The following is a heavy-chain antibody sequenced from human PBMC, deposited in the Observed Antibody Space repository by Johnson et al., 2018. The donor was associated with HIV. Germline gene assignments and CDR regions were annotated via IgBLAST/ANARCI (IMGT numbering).Heavy chain of an antibody. V-gene: IGHV3-11*01. CDR1: GFTFSDSY. Sequence: QVQLVESGGGWVKPGGSLSLSCAASGFTFSDSYMNWIRQAPGKGLEWVSYISSSGSTIYYADSVKGRFTISRDNAKNSLYLQMNSLRAEDTAVYYCANWAYYYGSGYAFDIWGQGTMVTVSS. D-gene: IGHD3-10*01. J-gene: IGHJ3*02. CDR2: ISSSGSTI. CDR3: ANWAYYYGSGYAFDI.